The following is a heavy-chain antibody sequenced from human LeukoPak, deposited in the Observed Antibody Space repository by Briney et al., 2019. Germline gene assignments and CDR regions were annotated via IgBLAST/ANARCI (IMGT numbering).Heavy chain of an antibody. Sequence: SETLSLTCNVSGDSISSYYWSWIRQPAGKGLEWIGRIYTSGSTNYNPSLKSRVTMSVDTSKNQFSLKLSSVTAADTAVYYCARDAYSSGWYDYYYYYMDVWGKGTTVTISS. J-gene: IGHJ6*03. CDR1: GDSISSYY. CDR2: IYTSGST. D-gene: IGHD6-19*01. CDR3: ARDAYSSGWYDYYYYYMDV. V-gene: IGHV4-4*07.